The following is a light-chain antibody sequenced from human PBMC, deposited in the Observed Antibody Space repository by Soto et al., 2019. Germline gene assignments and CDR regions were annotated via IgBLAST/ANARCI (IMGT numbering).Light chain of an antibody. V-gene: IGKV3-15*01. CDR3: QQYKNWPLT. CDR2: GAS. Sequence: EIVMTQSPATLSVSPGERATLSCRASQSVSSNLAWYQQKPGQAPRLLIYGASTRATGIPARFSGSGPGTEFTLTIRSLQSEDFAVYYCQQYKNWPLTFGGGTKVEIK. CDR1: QSVSSN. J-gene: IGKJ4*01.